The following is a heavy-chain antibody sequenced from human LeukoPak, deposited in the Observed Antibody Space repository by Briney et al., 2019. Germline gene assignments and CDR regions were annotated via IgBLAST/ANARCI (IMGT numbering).Heavy chain of an antibody. J-gene: IGHJ6*02. V-gene: IGHV3-23*01. CDR2: FRGVSEQT. D-gene: IGHD1-7*01. Sequence: PGGSLRLSCTASGSTFDSYAISWVRQAPGKGLGWVSSFRGVSEQTYYADSVKGQFTISRDNSKSTLYMQMNRLRAEDTAVYYCARTIAQYSNGCLYFYYGLDVWGQGTTVTVSS. CDR3: ARTIAQYSNGCLYFYYGLDV. CDR1: GSTFDSYA.